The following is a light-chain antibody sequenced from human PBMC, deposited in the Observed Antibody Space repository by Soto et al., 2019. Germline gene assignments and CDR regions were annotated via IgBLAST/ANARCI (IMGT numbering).Light chain of an antibody. Sequence: EIVLTQSPATLSLSPGERATLSCRASQSVSSYLAWYQQKPGQAPRLLIYDASNRATGVPDRFSGSGSGTDFTLTVTRLEPEDFAVYYCQQYAESPLTFGGGTKVDIK. J-gene: IGKJ4*01. CDR2: DAS. CDR1: QSVSSY. CDR3: QQYAESPLT. V-gene: IGKV3-11*01.